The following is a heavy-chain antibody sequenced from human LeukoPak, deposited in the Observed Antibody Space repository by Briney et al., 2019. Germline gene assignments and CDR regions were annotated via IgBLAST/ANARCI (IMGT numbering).Heavy chain of an antibody. D-gene: IGHD1-26*01. CDR2: IYYSGST. CDR3: AGVGATDLDY. J-gene: IGHJ4*02. Sequence: SETLSLTCTVSGGSISSYYWSRIRQPPGKGLEWIGYIYYSGSTNYNPSLKSRVTISVDTSKNQFSLKLSSVTAADTAVYYCAGVGATDLDYWGQGTLVTDSS. V-gene: IGHV4-59*01. CDR1: GGSISSYY.